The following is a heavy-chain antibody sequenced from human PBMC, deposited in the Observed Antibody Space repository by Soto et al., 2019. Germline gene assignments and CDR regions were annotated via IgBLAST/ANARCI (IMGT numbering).Heavy chain of an antibody. V-gene: IGHV3-23*01. D-gene: IGHD1-20*01. CDR1: RFPFSDFA. Sequence: DVQLLESGGGLVQPGGSLTLSCAASRFPFSDFAMSWFRQAPGKGLDWVSSIGGGGTDTYYADSVKGRFTISRDNSKNTLYLQMDGLRDEDTAVYYCAKDAVPYNGKWDWFDSWGQGTLVIVSS. CDR3: AKDAVPYNGKWDWFDS. CDR2: IGGGGTDT. J-gene: IGHJ5*01.